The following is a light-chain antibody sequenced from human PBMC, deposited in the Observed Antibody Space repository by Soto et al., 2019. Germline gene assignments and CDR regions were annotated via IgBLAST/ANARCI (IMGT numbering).Light chain of an antibody. Sequence: IHLTHSPSTLSASVGDRVTITCRASQSISSWLAWYQQKPGKAPKLLIYDASSLESGVPSRFSGSGSGTEFTLTISSLQPDDFATYYCQQYNSYSPLTFGGGTKVDIK. CDR2: DAS. CDR1: QSISSW. V-gene: IGKV1-5*01. CDR3: QQYNSYSPLT. J-gene: IGKJ4*01.